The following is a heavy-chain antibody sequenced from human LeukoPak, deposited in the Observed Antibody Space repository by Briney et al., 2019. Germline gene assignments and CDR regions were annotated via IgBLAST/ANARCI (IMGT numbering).Heavy chain of an antibody. D-gene: IGHD4-17*01. Sequence: GRSLRLSCAASGFTFSSYTMHWVRQAPGKGLEYVSAISSNGGSTYYENSVKGRFTISRDNSKTTLYLQMGSLRADDMAVYYCARRTVTTLGNWFDRWGQGTLITVSS. CDR2: ISSNGGST. CDR1: GFTFSSYT. CDR3: ARRTVTTLGNWFDR. V-gene: IGHV3-64*01. J-gene: IGHJ5*02.